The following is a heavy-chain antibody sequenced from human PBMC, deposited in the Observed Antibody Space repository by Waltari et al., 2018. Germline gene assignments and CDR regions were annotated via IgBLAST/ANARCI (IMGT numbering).Heavy chain of an antibody. D-gene: IGHD3-3*01. J-gene: IGHJ4*02. CDR3: ARGKDDFWSGPVTYYFDY. V-gene: IGHV4-34*01. CDR2: INHSGST. CDR1: GGSFSGYY. Sequence: QVQLQQWGAGLLKPSETLSLTCAVYGGSFSGYYWSWIRQPPGKGLEWIGEINHSGSTNYNPSLKGRVTISVDTSKNQFSLKLSSVTAADTAVYYCARGKDDFWSGPVTYYFDYWGQGTLVTVSS.